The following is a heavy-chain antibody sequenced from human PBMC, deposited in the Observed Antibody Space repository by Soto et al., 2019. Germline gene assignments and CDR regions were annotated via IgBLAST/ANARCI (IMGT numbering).Heavy chain of an antibody. J-gene: IGHJ5*02. CDR3: ARDPEGYSSSWSVYP. CDR2: IIPIFGTA. Sequence: QVQLVQSGAEVKKPGSSVKVSCKASGGTFSSYAISWVRQAPGQGLEWMGGIIPIFGTANYAQKFQGRVTITADESTRKAYMELSSLRSEDTAVYYCARDPEGYSSSWSVYPWGQGTLVTVSS. D-gene: IGHD6-13*01. CDR1: GGTFSSYA. V-gene: IGHV1-69*01.